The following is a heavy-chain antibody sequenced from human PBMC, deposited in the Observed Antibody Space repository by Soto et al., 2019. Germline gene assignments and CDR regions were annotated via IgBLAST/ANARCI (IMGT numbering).Heavy chain of an antibody. CDR3: TKNSAYALDY. D-gene: IGHD5-12*01. CDR1: RYSINNNNW. J-gene: IGHJ4*02. CDR2: LHHGGST. Sequence: SETLSLTCDVSRYSINNNNWWSWVRQPPGGGLEWIGELHHGGSTNYNPSLESRATFSVDISRNQFFLKLSSVTAADTAVYYCTKNSAYALDYWGQGTLVTVSS. V-gene: IGHV4-4*02.